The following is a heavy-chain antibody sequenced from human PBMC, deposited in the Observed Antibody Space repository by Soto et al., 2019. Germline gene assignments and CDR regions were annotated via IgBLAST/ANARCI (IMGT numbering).Heavy chain of an antibody. CDR2: ISYDGSNK. CDR1: GFTFSSYG. J-gene: IGHJ4*02. CDR3: AKDKQWLPYIDY. V-gene: IGHV3-30*18. Sequence: GGSLRLSCAASGFTFSSYGMHWVRQAPGKGLEWVAVISYDGSNKYYADSVKGRFTISRDNSKNTLYLQMNSLRAEDTAVYYCAKDKQWLPYIDYWGQGTLVTVSS. D-gene: IGHD6-19*01.